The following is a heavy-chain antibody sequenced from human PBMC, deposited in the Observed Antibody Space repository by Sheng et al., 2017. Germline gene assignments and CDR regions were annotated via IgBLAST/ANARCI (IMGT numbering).Heavy chain of an antibody. J-gene: IGHJ4*02. CDR1: GGTFSSYA. CDR3: ARGFWDCSGGSCYAGFDY. V-gene: IGHV1-69*01. Sequence: QVQLVQSGAEVKKPGSSVKVSCKASGGTFSSYAISWVRQAPGQGLEWMGGIIPIFGTANYAQKFQGRVTITADESTSTAYMELSSLRSEDTAVYYCARGFWDCSGGSCYAGFDYWGQGTLVTVSS. CDR2: IIPIFGTA. D-gene: IGHD2-15*01.